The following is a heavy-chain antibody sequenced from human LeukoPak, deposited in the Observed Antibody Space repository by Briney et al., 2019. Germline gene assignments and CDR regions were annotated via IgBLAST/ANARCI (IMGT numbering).Heavy chain of an antibody. V-gene: IGHV3-23*01. CDR3: AKVGGKIAAAGNWFDP. J-gene: IGHJ5*02. CDR1: GCTFSSYA. D-gene: IGHD6-13*01. Sequence: GGSLRLSCAVSGCTFSSYAMSWVRQAPGKGLEWVSAISGSGGSTYYADSVKGRFTISRDNSKNTLYLQMNSLRAEDTAVYYCAKVGGKIAAAGNWFDPWGQGTLVTVSS. CDR2: ISGSGGST.